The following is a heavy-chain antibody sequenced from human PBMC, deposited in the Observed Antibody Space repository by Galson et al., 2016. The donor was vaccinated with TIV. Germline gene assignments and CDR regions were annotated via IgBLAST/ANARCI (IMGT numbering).Heavy chain of an antibody. Sequence: SLRLSCAASGVTFRNYAMSWVRQAPGKGLEWVSSISGSGASTYYADSGKGRFTLSRDNSQNTLYLQMNSLSAEDTAVDYCAKTSGYGLDYYYYAMDVWGHGTTVTVSS. D-gene: IGHD3-3*01. V-gene: IGHV3-23*01. CDR1: GVTFRNYA. J-gene: IGHJ6*02. CDR2: ISGSGAST. CDR3: AKTSGYGLDYYYYAMDV.